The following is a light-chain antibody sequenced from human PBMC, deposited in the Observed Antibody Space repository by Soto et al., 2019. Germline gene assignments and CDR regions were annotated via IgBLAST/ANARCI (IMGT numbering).Light chain of an antibody. CDR1: SSDVGGYNY. V-gene: IGLV2-8*01. J-gene: IGLJ2*01. Sequence: QSALTQPPSASGSPGQSVTISCTGTSSDVGGYNYVSWYQQHPGKAPKLMIYEVSKRPSGVPDRFSGSKSGNTASLTVSGLQADDEADYYCSSYAGSNKLVFGGGTKVTVL. CDR3: SSYAGSNKLV. CDR2: EVS.